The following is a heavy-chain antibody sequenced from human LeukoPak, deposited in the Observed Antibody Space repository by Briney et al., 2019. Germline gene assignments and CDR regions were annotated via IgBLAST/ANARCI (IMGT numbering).Heavy chain of an antibody. CDR1: GYTFTSYY. J-gene: IGHJ4*02. Sequence: ASVKVSCKASGYTFTSYYMHWVRQAPGQGLEWMGIINPSGGSTSYAQKFQGRVTMTRDTSTSTVYMELSSLRSEDTAVYYCARVRYGYSTTWEPPRDYFDNWGQGTLVTVSS. CDR3: ARVRYGYSTTWEPPRDYFDN. D-gene: IGHD5-18*01. V-gene: IGHV1-46*01. CDR2: INPSGGST.